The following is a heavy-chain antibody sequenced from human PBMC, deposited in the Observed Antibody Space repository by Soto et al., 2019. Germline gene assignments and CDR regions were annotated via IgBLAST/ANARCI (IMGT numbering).Heavy chain of an antibody. V-gene: IGHV1-69*12. CDR1: GGTFSSYA. Sequence: QVQLVQAGAEVKKPGSSVKVSCKASGGTFSSYAISWVRQAPGQGREWRGGIIPIFGTANSAQKFQGRVTITADESTSTAYMELSSLRSEDTAVYYCARSSGGVVISPCDYWGQGTLVTVSS. D-gene: IGHD3-3*01. J-gene: IGHJ4*02. CDR3: ARSSGGVVISPCDY. CDR2: IIPIFGTA.